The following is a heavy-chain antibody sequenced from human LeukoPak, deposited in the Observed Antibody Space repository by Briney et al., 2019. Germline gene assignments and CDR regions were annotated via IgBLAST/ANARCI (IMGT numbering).Heavy chain of an antibody. V-gene: IGHV1-2*02. Sequence: ASVKVSCXASGYTFTGYYMHWVRQAPGQGLEWMAWINPNSGDTNYAQKFQGRVTMTRDTSISTAYMELSSLRSDDTAVYDCSRDFGEPTGYYMDVWGKGTTVTVSS. CDR1: GYTFTGYY. D-gene: IGHD3-3*01. CDR2: INPNSGDT. J-gene: IGHJ6*03. CDR3: SRDFGEPTGYYMDV.